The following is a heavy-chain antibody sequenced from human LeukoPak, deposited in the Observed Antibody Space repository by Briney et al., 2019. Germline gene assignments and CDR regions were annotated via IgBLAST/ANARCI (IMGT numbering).Heavy chain of an antibody. CDR3: ARDGGWELPGYYDY. D-gene: IGHD1-26*01. Sequence: ASVKVSCKTSGYTFTSYGLNWVRQAPGQGLEWMGWISAYNGNTNYAQKLQGRVTITTDTSTSTAYMELRSLRSDDTAVYYCARDGGWELPGYYDYWGQGTLVTVSS. CDR1: GYTFTSYG. J-gene: IGHJ4*02. V-gene: IGHV1-18*01. CDR2: ISAYNGNT.